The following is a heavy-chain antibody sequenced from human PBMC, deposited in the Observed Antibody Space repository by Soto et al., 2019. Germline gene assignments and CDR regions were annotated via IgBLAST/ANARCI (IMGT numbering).Heavy chain of an antibody. CDR3: AREVGYGDFSAALLD. Sequence: VQLMQSGAEVKQPGSSVKVSCKASGGTFSSHSINWVRQAPGQGLEWMGGILTLFGTANYAQNFQGRVTITADQSTSTDYMELNSVRSDDTAVYYCAREVGYGDFSAALLDWGQGTLVTVSS. D-gene: IGHD4-17*01. V-gene: IGHV1-69*01. CDR1: GGTFSSHS. CDR2: ILTLFGTA. J-gene: IGHJ4*02.